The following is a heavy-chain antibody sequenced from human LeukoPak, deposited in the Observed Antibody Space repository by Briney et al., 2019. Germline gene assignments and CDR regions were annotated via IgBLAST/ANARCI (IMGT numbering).Heavy chain of an antibody. CDR2: IIPIFGTA. CDR1: GGTFSSYA. Sequence: SVKVSCKASGGTFSSYAISWVRQAPGQGLEWMGRIIPIFGTANYAQKFQGRVTITTDESTSTAYMELSSLRSEDTAVYYCARDRTTVTTSYYYYYMDVWGKGTTVTVSS. CDR3: ARDRTTVTTSYYYYYMDV. J-gene: IGHJ6*03. D-gene: IGHD4-11*01. V-gene: IGHV1-69*05.